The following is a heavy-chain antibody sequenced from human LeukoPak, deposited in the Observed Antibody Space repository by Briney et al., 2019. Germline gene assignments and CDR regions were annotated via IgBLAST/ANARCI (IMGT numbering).Heavy chain of an antibody. D-gene: IGHD2-15*01. V-gene: IGHV3-74*01. CDR1: GFTFSSYW. CDR2: INSDGSST. CDR3: AKQLGYCSDGSCYFPY. Sequence: GGSLRLSCAASGFTFSSYWMHWVRQAPGKGLVWVSRINSDGSSTSYADSVKGRFTISRDNAKNTLYLQMNSLRAEDTAVYYCAKQLGYCSDGSCYFPYWGQGTLVTVSS. J-gene: IGHJ4*02.